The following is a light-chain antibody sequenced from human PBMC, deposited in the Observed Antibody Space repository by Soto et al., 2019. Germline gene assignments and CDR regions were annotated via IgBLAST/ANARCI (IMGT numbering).Light chain of an antibody. Sequence: DIQMTQSPSSLSASVGDRVTITCRASQSISSYLNWYQQKPGKAPELLIYVASTLQGGVPSRFSGSGSGTDFILTISSLQPEDFAIYYCQQSYTTPYTFGQGTKLEIK. CDR1: QSISSY. J-gene: IGKJ2*01. V-gene: IGKV1-39*01. CDR3: QQSYTTPYT. CDR2: VAS.